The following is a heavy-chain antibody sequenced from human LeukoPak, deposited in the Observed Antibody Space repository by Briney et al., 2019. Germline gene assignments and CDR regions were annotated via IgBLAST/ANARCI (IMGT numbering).Heavy chain of an antibody. V-gene: IGHV3-33*01. CDR3: ARDQDSSGYYYIDY. CDR1: GFTFSSYG. CDR2: IWYDGSNK. J-gene: IGHJ4*02. D-gene: IGHD3-22*01. Sequence: GGSLRLSCAASGFTFSSYGMPWVRQAPGKGLEWVAVIWYDGSNKYYADSVKGRFTISRDNSKNTLYLQMNSLRAEDTAVYYCARDQDSSGYYYIDYWGQGTLVTVSS.